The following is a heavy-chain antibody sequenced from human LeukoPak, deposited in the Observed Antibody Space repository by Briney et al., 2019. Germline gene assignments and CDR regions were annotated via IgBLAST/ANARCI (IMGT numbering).Heavy chain of an antibody. D-gene: IGHD1-1*01. J-gene: IGHJ6*03. CDR2: IWNAGTNT. Sequence: PGGSLRLSCAASGFSFSTYGMHWVRQAPGKGLEWVALIWNAGTNTYYADSVKGRFTISRDNSKNSLYLQMNSLRAEDTALYYCARNAQKGPAVFYYSMDVWGKGTTVTVSS. CDR3: ARNAQKGPAVFYYSMDV. CDR1: GFSFSTYG. V-gene: IGHV3-30*02.